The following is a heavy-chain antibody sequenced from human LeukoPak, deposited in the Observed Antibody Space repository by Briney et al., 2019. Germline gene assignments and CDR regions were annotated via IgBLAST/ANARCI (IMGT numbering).Heavy chain of an antibody. CDR1: GYTFTGYY. J-gene: IGHJ5*02. D-gene: IGHD3-10*01. CDR2: INPNSGST. V-gene: IGHV1-2*02. CDR3: ARGCGSGNFVWFDP. Sequence: AASVKVSCKASGYTFTGYYMHWVRQAPGQRLEWMGWINPNSGSTNYAQKFQGRVTITRDTSISTASMVLSRLRSDATAVYYCARGCGSGNFVWFDPWGQGTLVTVSS.